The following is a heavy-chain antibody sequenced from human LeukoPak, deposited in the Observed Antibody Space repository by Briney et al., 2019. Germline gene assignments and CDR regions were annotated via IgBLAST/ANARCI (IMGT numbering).Heavy chain of an antibody. V-gene: IGHV1-18*04. CDR2: ICAYNGNT. CDR3: ARDHPDYGSGSYYNVGWFDP. Sequence: ASVKVSCKASGYTFTSYGISWVRQAPGQGLEWMGWICAYNGNTNYAQKLQGRVTMTTDTSTSTAYMELRSLRSDDTAVYYCARDHPDYGSGSYYNVGWFDPWGQGTLVTVSS. J-gene: IGHJ5*02. CDR1: GYTFTSYG. D-gene: IGHD3-10*01.